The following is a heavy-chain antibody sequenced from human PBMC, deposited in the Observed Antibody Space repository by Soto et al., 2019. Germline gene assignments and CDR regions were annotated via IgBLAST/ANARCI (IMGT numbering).Heavy chain of an antibody. Sequence: PGGSLRLSCAASGFTFSSYAMSWVRQAPGKGLEWVSAISGSGGSTYYADSVKGRFTISRDNSKNTLYLQMNSLRAEDTAVYYCXKDLSGIAASGVNWFDPWGQGTLVTVSS. CDR3: XKDLSGIAASGVNWFDP. CDR1: GFTFSSYA. D-gene: IGHD6-13*01. CDR2: ISGSGGST. V-gene: IGHV3-23*01. J-gene: IGHJ5*02.